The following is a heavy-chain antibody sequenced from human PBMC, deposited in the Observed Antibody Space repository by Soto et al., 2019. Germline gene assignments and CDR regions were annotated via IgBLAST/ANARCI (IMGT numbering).Heavy chain of an antibody. CDR2: IAVSAGST. D-gene: IGHD4-17*01. CDR1: GFSFNTYA. CDR3: AKALTVATWGWFDP. Sequence: EVQLLESGGGLVQPGGSLRLSCAASGFSFNTYAMTWVRQAPGRGLEWVSTIAVSAGSTYYADSVKGRFTVSRDNSMNTLYLQLNSLRAEDTAVYYCAKALTVATWGWFDPWGQGTLVTVSS. J-gene: IGHJ5*02. V-gene: IGHV3-23*01.